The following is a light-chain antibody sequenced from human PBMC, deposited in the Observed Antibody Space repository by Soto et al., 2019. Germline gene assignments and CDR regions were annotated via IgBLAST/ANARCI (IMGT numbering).Light chain of an antibody. CDR2: DTT. V-gene: IGLV7-46*01. Sequence: QTVVTQEPSLTVSPGGTVTLTCGSSTGAVTNGHYPYWFQQKPGQAPRTLIYDTTNRHSWTPARFSGSLLGGKAALTLSGAQPEDEAEYYCSSYTSSSTLYVFGTGTKLTVL. J-gene: IGLJ1*01. CDR1: TGAVTNGHY. CDR3: SSYTSSSTLYV.